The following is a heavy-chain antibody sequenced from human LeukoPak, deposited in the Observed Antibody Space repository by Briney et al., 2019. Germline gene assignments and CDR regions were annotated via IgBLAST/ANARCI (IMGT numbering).Heavy chain of an antibody. D-gene: IGHD6-13*01. CDR2: IYYSGST. CDR1: GGSISSSSYY. CDR3: ARVKGSSWYVWWYFDL. J-gene: IGHJ2*01. Sequence: SETLSLTCTVSGGSISSSSYYWGWIRQPPGKGLEWIGSIYYSGSTYYNPSLKSRVTISVDTSKNQFSLKLSSVTAADTAVYYCARVKGSSWYVWWYFDLWGRGTLVTVSS. V-gene: IGHV4-39*07.